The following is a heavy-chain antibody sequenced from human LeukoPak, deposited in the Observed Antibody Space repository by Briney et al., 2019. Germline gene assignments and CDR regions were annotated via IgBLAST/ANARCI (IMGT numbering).Heavy chain of an antibody. CDR1: GYTFTNYG. Sequence: ASVKVSCKASGYTFTNYGISWVRQAPGQGLEWMGWISAFSGNTNYPQKLHDRVTMTTDTSTSTVYMELRSLRSDDTAVYYCARDFVRMVSSGWYLRWFDPWGQGTLVTVSS. D-gene: IGHD6-19*01. CDR3: ARDFVRMVSSGWYLRWFDP. CDR2: ISAFSGNT. J-gene: IGHJ5*02. V-gene: IGHV1-18*01.